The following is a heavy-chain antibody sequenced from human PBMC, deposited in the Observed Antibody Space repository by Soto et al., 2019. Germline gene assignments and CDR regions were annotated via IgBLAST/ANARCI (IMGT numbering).Heavy chain of an antibody. CDR1: GFTFSSYS. Sequence: PGGSLRLSCSASGFTFSSYSMHWVRQAPGKGLEYVSAISSNGGSTYYADSVKGRFTISRDNSKNTLYLQMSSLRAEDTAVYYCVKGSQDVLRYFDWRYYYYGMDVWGQGTTVTVSS. J-gene: IGHJ6*02. D-gene: IGHD3-9*01. V-gene: IGHV3-64D*06. CDR3: VKGSQDVLRYFDWRYYYYGMDV. CDR2: ISSNGGST.